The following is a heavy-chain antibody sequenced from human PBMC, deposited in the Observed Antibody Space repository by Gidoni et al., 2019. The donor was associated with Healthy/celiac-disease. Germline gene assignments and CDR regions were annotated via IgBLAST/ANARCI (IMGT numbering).Heavy chain of an antibody. J-gene: IGHJ6*02. V-gene: IGHV3-21*01. D-gene: IGHD3-3*01. CDR1: GFTFSSYS. CDR2: ISSSSSYI. Sequence: EVQLVASGGGLVKPGGSLRLSCAASGFTFSSYSQNWVRQAPGKGLAWVSSISSSSSYIYYADSVKGRFTIARDNAKNSLYLQMNSLRAEDTAVYYCARYDRLEWLLRGYYYGMDVWGQGTTVTVSS. CDR3: ARYDRLEWLLRGYYYGMDV.